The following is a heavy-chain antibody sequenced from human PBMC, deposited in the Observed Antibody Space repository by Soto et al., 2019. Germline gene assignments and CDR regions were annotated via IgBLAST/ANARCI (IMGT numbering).Heavy chain of an antibody. CDR2: INPSGGST. CDR3: ARSGYSSGPVSYYYYGMDV. CDR1: GGTFSSFA. J-gene: IGHJ6*02. D-gene: IGHD6-19*01. V-gene: IGHV1-46*03. Sequence: ASVKVSCKASGGTFSSFAISWVRQAPGQGLEWMGIINPSGGSTSYAQKFQGRVTMTRDTSTSTVYMELSSLRSEDTAVYYCARSGYSSGPVSYYYYGMDVWGQGTTVTVSS.